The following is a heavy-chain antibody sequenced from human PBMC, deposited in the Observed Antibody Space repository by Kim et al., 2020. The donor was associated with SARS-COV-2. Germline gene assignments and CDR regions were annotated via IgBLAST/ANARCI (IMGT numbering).Heavy chain of an antibody. D-gene: IGHD3-10*01. CDR2: IYYSGST. Sequence: VTFSLAGTVSGGSGGRYYWCWFRPPPGKGLEWIGYIYYSGSTNYNPSLKSRVPISVDTSKNQFSLKLSSVTAADTAVYYCARASRVLWFGELFLYYFDYWGQGTLVTVSS. CDR1: GGSGGRYY. CDR3: ARASRVLWFGELFLYYFDY. V-gene: IGHV4-59*02. J-gene: IGHJ4*02.